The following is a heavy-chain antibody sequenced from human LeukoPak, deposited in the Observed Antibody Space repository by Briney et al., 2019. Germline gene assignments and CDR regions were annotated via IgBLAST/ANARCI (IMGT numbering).Heavy chain of an antibody. Sequence: GGSLRLSRAAPGFTFSSYAMSWVRQAPGKGLEWVSGISSSGSGGSTYYADSVKGRFTISRDNSKNTLYLQINSVRAEDTAVYYCARAYSSSWYDFWGQGTLVTVSS. V-gene: IGHV3-23*01. CDR2: ISSSGSGGST. CDR1: GFTFSSYA. CDR3: ARAYSSSWYDF. D-gene: IGHD6-13*01. J-gene: IGHJ5*01.